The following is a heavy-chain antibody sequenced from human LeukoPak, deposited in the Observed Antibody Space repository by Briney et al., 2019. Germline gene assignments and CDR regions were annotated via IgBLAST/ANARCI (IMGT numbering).Heavy chain of an antibody. Sequence: SETLSLTCTVSGDSISSASYSWSWNRQPAGKGLEWIGRIYTSGSTNYNPSLKSRVTISVDTSKNHFSLRLSSVTAADTAVYYCARSYSSSSVLSYYYFYIDVWGKGTTVTVSS. CDR1: GDSISSASYS. V-gene: IGHV4-61*02. CDR2: IYTSGST. J-gene: IGHJ6*03. D-gene: IGHD6-13*01. CDR3: ARSYSSSSVLSYYYFYIDV.